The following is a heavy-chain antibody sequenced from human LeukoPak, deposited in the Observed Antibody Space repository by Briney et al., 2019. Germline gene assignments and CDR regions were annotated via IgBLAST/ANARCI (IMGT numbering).Heavy chain of an antibody. CDR1: GYTFTKKA. D-gene: IGHD5-12*01. J-gene: IGHJ3*02. Sequence: GASVKVSCKASGYTFTKKAIHWVRQAPGQSLEWMGWTFTDNGNTKYSQKFQDRVTITRVTSASTAYMELSSLRSEDTAVYYCARGYEGTFDIWGQGTTVIVS. CDR3: ARGYEGTFDI. CDR2: TFTDNGNT. V-gene: IGHV1-3*04.